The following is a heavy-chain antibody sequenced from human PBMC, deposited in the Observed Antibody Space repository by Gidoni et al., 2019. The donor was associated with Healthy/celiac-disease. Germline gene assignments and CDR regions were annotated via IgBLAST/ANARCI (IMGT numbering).Heavy chain of an antibody. CDR2: IYYSGST. CDR1: GGSISSYY. J-gene: IGHJ4*02. V-gene: IGHV4-59*01. D-gene: IGHD3-10*01. Sequence: QVQLQASVPGLVTPSATLSLTCTVSGGSISSYYWSWIRQPPGKGLEWIVYIYYSGSTNYNPSLKSRVTISVDTSKNQFSLKLSSVTAADTAVYYCAREGWLRGVIDYWGQGTLVTVSS. CDR3: AREGWLRGVIDY.